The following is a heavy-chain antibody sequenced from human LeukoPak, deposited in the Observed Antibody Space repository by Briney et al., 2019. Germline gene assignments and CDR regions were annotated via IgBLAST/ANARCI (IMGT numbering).Heavy chain of an antibody. CDR1: GFTFDDYA. CDR3: AKSRDSNTWYYFDY. D-gene: IGHD3-22*01. Sequence: PGRSLRLSCAASGFTFDDYAMHWVRQAPGKGLEWVSGITWNSGNIAYADSVKGRFTISRDNVKNSLYLQMNSLRAEDAALYYCAKSRDSNTWYYFDYWGLGTLVTVSS. V-gene: IGHV3-9*01. CDR2: ITWNSGNI. J-gene: IGHJ4*02.